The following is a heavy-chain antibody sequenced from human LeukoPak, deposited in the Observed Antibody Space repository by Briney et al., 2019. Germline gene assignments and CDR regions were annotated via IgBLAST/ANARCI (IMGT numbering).Heavy chain of an antibody. CDR1: GGSIDRSNSY. V-gene: IGHV4-39*01. CDR3: ARQFRIAVAGSDEEVDDY. CDR2: MFCSGST. J-gene: IGHJ4*02. Sequence: SETLSLTCSVSGGSIDRSNSYWGWIRQPPGKGLEWIGSMFCSGSTYYNPSLKTRVTISVDTSKNQFSLKLSSVTAADTAVYYCARQFRIAVAGSDEEVDDYWGQGTLVTVSS. D-gene: IGHD6-19*01.